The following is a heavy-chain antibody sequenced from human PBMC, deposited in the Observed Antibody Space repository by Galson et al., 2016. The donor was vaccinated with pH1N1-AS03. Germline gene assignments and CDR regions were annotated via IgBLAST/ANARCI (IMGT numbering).Heavy chain of an antibody. Sequence: SVKVSCKASGYTFTGYYIQWVRPAPGQGLEWMGWINPNNGVTNYAQKFQAWVTMTGDTSISTAYMELYGLKSDDTAVYYCARDPRGPCSSATCATTYYFGMDVWGQGTTVIVSS. D-gene: IGHD1-26*01. CDR3: ARDPRGPCSSATCATTYYFGMDV. J-gene: IGHJ6*02. V-gene: IGHV1-2*04. CDR2: INPNNGVT. CDR1: GYTFTGYY.